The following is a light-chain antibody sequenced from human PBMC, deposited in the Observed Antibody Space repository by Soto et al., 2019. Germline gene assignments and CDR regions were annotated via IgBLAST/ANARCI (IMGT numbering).Light chain of an antibody. CDR3: MQATHWPPT. Sequence: DVVMTQSPLSLPVTLGQPASISCKSSQSLVFGDGNAYLNWFQQRPGQSPRRLIYRASNRDSGVPDRFSGSWSGTDFTLQINGVEAEDVGVYYCMQATHWPPTFGRGTRVEIK. J-gene: IGKJ1*01. V-gene: IGKV2-30*01. CDR1: QSLVFGDGNAY. CDR2: RAS.